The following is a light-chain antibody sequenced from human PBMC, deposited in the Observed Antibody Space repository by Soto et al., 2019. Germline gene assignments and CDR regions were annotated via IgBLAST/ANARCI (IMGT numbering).Light chain of an antibody. CDR2: AAS. CDR1: QSVSRY. CDR3: QQSYITPPIT. V-gene: IGKV1-39*01. J-gene: IGKJ5*01. Sequence: DVQMTHSPSSLSALVGDRVTITCLASQSVSRYLNWYQHKPGKAPKLLINAASNLRSGVPSRFSGSGSGTDFTLTIDGLQPEDFAVYYCQQSYITPPITFGQGTRLEIK.